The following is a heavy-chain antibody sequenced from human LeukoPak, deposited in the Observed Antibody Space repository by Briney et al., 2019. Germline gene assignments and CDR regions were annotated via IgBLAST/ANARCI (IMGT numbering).Heavy chain of an antibody. CDR2: ISASGGGT. D-gene: IGHD6-13*01. Sequence: PGGSLRLSCAASGFTFGSYAMTWVRQAPGKGLEWVSGISASGGGTYYADSVKGRFTISRDNSKNTLYLQMNSLRAEDTAVYYCARDRQQLVFGYFQHWGQGTLVTVSS. V-gene: IGHV3-23*01. CDR1: GFTFGSYA. CDR3: ARDRQQLVFGYFQH. J-gene: IGHJ1*01.